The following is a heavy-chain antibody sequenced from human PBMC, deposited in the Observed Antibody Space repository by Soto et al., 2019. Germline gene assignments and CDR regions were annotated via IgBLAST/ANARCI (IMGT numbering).Heavy chain of an antibody. CDR1: GGSISSYY. Sequence: SETLSLTCTVSGGSISSYYWNWIRQPPGKGVEWIGYIYYSGRANYNPSLKSRVTISVDTSKNQFSLKLSSVTAADTAVYYCARDPGITGTTDYFDYWGQGTLVTVSS. CDR2: IYYSGRA. J-gene: IGHJ4*02. D-gene: IGHD1-7*01. V-gene: IGHV4-59*01. CDR3: ARDPGITGTTDYFDY.